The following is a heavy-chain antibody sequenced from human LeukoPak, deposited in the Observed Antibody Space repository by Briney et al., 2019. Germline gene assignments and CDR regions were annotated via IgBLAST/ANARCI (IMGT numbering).Heavy chain of an antibody. J-gene: IGHJ5*02. V-gene: IGHV4-31*03. CDR2: IYYSGST. Sequence: SETLSLTCTVSGGSISSGGYYWSWIRQYPGKGLEWIGYIYYSGSTYYNPSLKSRVTISVDTSKNQFSLKLSSVTAADTAVYCCARGLNWNDWFDPWGQGTLVTVSS. D-gene: IGHD1-20*01. CDR1: GGSISSGGYY. CDR3: ARGLNWNDWFDP.